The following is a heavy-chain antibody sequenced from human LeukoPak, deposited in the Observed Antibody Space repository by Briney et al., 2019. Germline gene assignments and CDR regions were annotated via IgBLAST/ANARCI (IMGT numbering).Heavy chain of an antibody. J-gene: IGHJ5*02. V-gene: IGHV4-61*01. D-gene: IGHD1-14*01. CDR3: ARDYGYKSVNWFDP. Sequence: SETLSLTCTVSGGSGSSGSCYWSWIRQPPGKGLEWIGYIYYSGSTNYNPSLKSRVTISVDTSKNQFSLKLSSVTAADTAVYYCARDYGYKSVNWFDPWGQGTLVTVSS. CDR2: IYYSGST. CDR1: GGSGSSGSCY.